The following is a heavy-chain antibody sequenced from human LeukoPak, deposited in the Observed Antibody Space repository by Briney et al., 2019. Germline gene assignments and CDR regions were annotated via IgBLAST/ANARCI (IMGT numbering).Heavy chain of an antibody. CDR3: ARGYGLAY. V-gene: IGHV4-34*01. J-gene: IGHJ4*02. Sequence: PSETLSLTCAVYGGSFSGYYWSWIRQPPGKGLEWIGEINHSGSTNYNPSLKSRVTISVDTSKNQFSLKLSSVTAADTAVYYCARGYGLAYWGQGTLVTVSS. D-gene: IGHD3-10*01. CDR2: INHSGST. CDR1: GGSFSGYY.